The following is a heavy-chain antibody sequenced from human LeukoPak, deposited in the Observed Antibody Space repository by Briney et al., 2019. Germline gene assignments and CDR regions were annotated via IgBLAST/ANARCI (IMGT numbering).Heavy chain of an antibody. D-gene: IGHD6-13*01. CDR1: GGSISSGGYS. Sequence: SQTLFLTCAVSGGSISSGGYSWSWIRQPPGKGLEWIEYIYHSGSTYYNPSLKSRVTISVDRSKNQFSLKLSSVTAADTAVYYCASSCAAAGVVWCYWGQGTLVTVSS. CDR3: ASSCAAAGVVWCY. CDR2: IYHSGST. V-gene: IGHV4-30-2*01. J-gene: IGHJ4*02.